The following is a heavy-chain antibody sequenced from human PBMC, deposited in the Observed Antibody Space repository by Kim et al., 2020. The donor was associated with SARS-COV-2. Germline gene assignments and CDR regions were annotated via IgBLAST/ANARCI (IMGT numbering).Heavy chain of an antibody. V-gene: IGHV6-1*01. CDR3: ARDRRRGGWYTPGLDYYYGMDV. Sequence: SQTLSLTCAISGDSVSSNSAAWNWIRQSPSRGLEWLGRTYYRSKWYNDYAVSVKSRITINPDTSKNQFSLQLNSVTPEDTAVYYCARDRRRGGWYTPGLDYYYGMDVWGQGTTVTVSS. J-gene: IGHJ6*02. CDR2: TYYRSKWYN. CDR1: GDSVSSNSAA. D-gene: IGHD6-19*01.